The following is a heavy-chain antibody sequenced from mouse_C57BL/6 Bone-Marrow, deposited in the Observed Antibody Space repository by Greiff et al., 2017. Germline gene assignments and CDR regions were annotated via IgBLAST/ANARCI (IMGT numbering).Heavy chain of an antibody. CDR1: GFTFSDAW. J-gene: IGHJ3*01. D-gene: IGHD3-3*01. CDR3: TGWERVRFAY. V-gene: IGHV6-6*01. CDR2: IRNKANNHAT. Sequence: EVKLMESGGGLVQPGGSMKLSCAASGFTFSDAWMDWVRQSPEKGLEWVALIRNKANNHATYYAESVKGRFTISRDDSKSSVYLQMNSLRPEDTGIYYCTGWERVRFAYRGQGTLVTVSA.